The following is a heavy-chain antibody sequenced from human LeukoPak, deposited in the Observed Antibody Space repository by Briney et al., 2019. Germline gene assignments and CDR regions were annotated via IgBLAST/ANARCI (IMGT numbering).Heavy chain of an antibody. D-gene: IGHD3-22*01. CDR2: ISDNGAVT. V-gene: IGHV3-23*01. Sequence: PGGSLRLSCAASGFSFSMYSMSWIRQAPGKGLEWVSVISDNGAVTFYGDSVKGRFTISRDNSKNTLYLQMNSLRAEDTAVYYCAKRGYDKDYYYMDVWGKGTTVTISS. CDR1: GFSFSMYS. J-gene: IGHJ6*03. CDR3: AKRGYDKDYYYMDV.